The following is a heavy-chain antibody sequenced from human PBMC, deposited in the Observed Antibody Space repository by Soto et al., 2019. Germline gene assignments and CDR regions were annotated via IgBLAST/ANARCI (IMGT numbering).Heavy chain of an antibody. V-gene: IGHV3-21*01. J-gene: IGHJ4*02. CDR1: ELTFSSYG. D-gene: IGHD3-22*01. CDR2: ISSSTSFI. CDR3: ASGYYDTSGFYFDS. Sequence: GGSLRLSCAASELTFSSYGMNWVRQAPGKGLEWVSAISSSTSFIHYADSVKGRFTISRDNAKNSLYLQMNSLRAEDTAMYYCASGYYDTSGFYFDSWGQRTLVTVSS.